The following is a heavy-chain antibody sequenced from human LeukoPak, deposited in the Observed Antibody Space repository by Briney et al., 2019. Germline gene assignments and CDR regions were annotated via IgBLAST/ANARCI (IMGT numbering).Heavy chain of an antibody. CDR2: IWYDGSNE. CDR3: ARDRRRDAYKPDAFDI. J-gene: IGHJ3*02. D-gene: IGHD5-24*01. V-gene: IGHV3-33*08. Sequence: GGSLRLSCAASGFSVSTNYMSWVRQAPGKGLEWVAIIWYDGSNEYYADSVKGRFTISRHNAKNTLYLQMNSLRAEDTAVYYCARDRRRDAYKPDAFDIWGQGTMVTVSS. CDR1: GFSVSTNY.